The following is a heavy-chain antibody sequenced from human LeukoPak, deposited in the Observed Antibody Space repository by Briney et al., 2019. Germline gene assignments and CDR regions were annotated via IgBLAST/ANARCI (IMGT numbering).Heavy chain of an antibody. CDR1: GDTFRYYW. Sequence: PGGSLRLSCAASGDTFRYYWMNWVRQAPGKGLEWVANIKQDGNEQYYVDSVKGRFTISRDNGKHSLYLQMNSLRAEDTAVYYCAGGSGSSEFWGQGTLVTVS. V-gene: IGHV3-7*05. D-gene: IGHD1-26*01. J-gene: IGHJ4*02. CDR2: IKQDGNEQ. CDR3: AGGSGSSEF.